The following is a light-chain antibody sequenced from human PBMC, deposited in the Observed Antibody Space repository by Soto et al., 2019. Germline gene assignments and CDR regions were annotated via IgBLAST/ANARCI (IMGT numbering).Light chain of an antibody. CDR1: SSDVGGYNY. Sequence: QSVLTQPPSASGSPGQSVAISCTGTSSDVGGYNYVSWYQQHPGKAPKLMIYEVNKRLSGVPDRFSGSKSGNTASLTVSGLQAEDEADYYCSSYAGSSNVFGTGT. J-gene: IGLJ1*01. CDR2: EVN. CDR3: SSYAGSSNV. V-gene: IGLV2-8*01.